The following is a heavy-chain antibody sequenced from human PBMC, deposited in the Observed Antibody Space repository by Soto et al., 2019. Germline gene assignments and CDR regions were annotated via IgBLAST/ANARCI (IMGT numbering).Heavy chain of an antibody. CDR3: ATSTDYNNYYYYGMDV. CDR2: IGTAGDT. Sequence: EVQLVESGGGLVQPGGSLRLSCAASGFTFSSYDMHWVRQATGKGLEWVSAIGTAGDTYYPGSVKGRFTISRENAKNSLYLQMNSLRAEDTAVYYCATSTDYNNYYYYGMDVWGQGTTVTVSS. CDR1: GFTFSSYD. V-gene: IGHV3-13*01. D-gene: IGHD4-4*01. J-gene: IGHJ6*02.